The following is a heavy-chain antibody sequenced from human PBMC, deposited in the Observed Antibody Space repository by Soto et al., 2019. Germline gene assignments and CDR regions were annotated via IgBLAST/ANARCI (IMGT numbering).Heavy chain of an antibody. CDR2: IIPIFGTA. CDR1: GGTFSSYA. V-gene: IGHV1-69*12. J-gene: IGHJ4*02. CDR3: ARDPGYCSGGSCFYYFDY. Sequence: QVQLVQSGAEVKKPGSSVKVSCKASGGTFSSYAISWVRQAPGQGLEWMGGIIPIFGTANYAQKFQGRVTITADESTSTAYMELSSLTSEDTAVYYCARDPGYCSGGSCFYYFDYWVQGTLVTVSS. D-gene: IGHD2-15*01.